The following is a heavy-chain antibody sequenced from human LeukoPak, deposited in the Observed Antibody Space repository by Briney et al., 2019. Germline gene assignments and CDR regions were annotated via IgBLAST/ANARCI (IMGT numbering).Heavy chain of an antibody. D-gene: IGHD2-21*02. J-gene: IGHJ4*02. CDR2: IYSGGST. V-gene: IGHV3-66*01. CDR3: ARDGPCGGDCYYDY. Sequence: GGSLRLSCAASGFTVSSNYMSWVRRAPGKGMEWVSVIYSGGSTYYADSVKGRFIISRDNSKNTLYLQMNSLRAEDTAVYYCARDGPCGGDCYYDYWGQGTLVTVSS. CDR1: GFTVSSNY.